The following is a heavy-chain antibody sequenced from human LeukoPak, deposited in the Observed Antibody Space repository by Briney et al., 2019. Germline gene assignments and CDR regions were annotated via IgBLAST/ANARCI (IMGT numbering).Heavy chain of an antibody. J-gene: IGHJ5*02. V-gene: IGHV3-30*02. Sequence: GGSLRLSCAASGFTFSSYGMHWVRQAPGKGLEWVAFIRYDGSNKYYADSVTGRFTISRDNSKNTLYLQMNSLRAEDTAVYYCAKDYYDSSGSNWFDPWGQGTLVTVSS. CDR2: IRYDGSNK. D-gene: IGHD3-22*01. CDR1: GFTFSSYG. CDR3: AKDYYDSSGSNWFDP.